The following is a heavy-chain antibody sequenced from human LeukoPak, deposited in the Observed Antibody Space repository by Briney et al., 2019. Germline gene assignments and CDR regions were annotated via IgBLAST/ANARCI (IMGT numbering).Heavy chain of an antibody. J-gene: IGHJ4*02. CDR1: GFTFSRYA. CDR3: TKDSSVPFGITD. D-gene: IGHD5/OR15-5a*01. CDR2: IGGSGDT. Sequence: TGGSLRLSCAGSGFTFSRYAMSWVRQAPGKGLEWVSAIGGSGDTYYADSVKGRFTISRDNSKSTLSLQMNSLRAEDTAVYYCTKDSSVPFGITDWGQETLVTVSS. V-gene: IGHV3-23*01.